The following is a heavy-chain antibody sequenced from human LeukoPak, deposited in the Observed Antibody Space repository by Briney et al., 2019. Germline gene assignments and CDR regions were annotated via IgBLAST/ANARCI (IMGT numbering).Heavy chain of an antibody. CDR2: ISAYNGNT. V-gene: IGHV1-18*01. CDR1: AYTFTNYG. Sequence: GASVKLSCNASAYTFTNYGIRWTRQAPGQGLEWVGWISAYNGNTNYAQNLQDRVTMTTDTSTSAAYMELRSLISDETAVFYCAREGRVAVVFLYYWGQGTLVTVSS. D-gene: IGHD3-22*01. J-gene: IGHJ4*02. CDR3: AREGRVAVVFLYY.